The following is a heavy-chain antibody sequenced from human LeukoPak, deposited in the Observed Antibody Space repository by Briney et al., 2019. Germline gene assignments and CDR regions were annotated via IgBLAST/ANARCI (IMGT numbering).Heavy chain of an antibody. D-gene: IGHD3-16*01. CDR1: GFTFSSYW. CDR3: ARIWGGKYRVDY. CDR2: IKQDGSEK. V-gene: IGHV3-7*01. Sequence: GGSLRLSCAASGFTFSSYWMSWVRQVPGKGLEWMANIKQDGSEKYYVDSVKGRFTISRDNAKNSLYLQMNSLRAEDTAVYYCARIWGGKYRVDYWGQGSLVTVSS. J-gene: IGHJ4*02.